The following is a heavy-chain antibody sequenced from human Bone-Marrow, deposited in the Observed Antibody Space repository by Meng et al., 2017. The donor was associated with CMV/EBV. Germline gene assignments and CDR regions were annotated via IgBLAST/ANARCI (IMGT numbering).Heavy chain of an antibody. J-gene: IGHJ3*01. V-gene: IGHV3-7*01. CDR3: ARDFGPYYYDSSGYLPD. Sequence: GESLKISCAASGFTFRTYWMSWVRLVPGKGLEWVANIKEDGSEKHYVDSVKGRFTISRDNAKNSLYLQMNSLRAEDTAVYYCARDFGPYYYDSSGYLPDWGQGTMVTVSS. CDR1: GFTFRTYW. D-gene: IGHD3-22*01. CDR2: IKEDGSEK.